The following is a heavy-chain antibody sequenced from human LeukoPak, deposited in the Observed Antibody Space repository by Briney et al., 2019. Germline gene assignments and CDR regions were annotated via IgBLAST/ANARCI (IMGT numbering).Heavy chain of an antibody. CDR2: ISYSGGST. J-gene: IGHJ3*02. V-gene: IGHV3-23*01. Sequence: AGGSLRLSCAASGFTFSSYAMSWVRQAPGKGLEWVSTISYSGGSTYYADSVKGRFPISRDSSKNTLYLQMNGLRGEDTAVYYCAKDDGGSPPDAFDIWGQGTLVTVSS. CDR3: AKDDGGSPPDAFDI. D-gene: IGHD3-10*01. CDR1: GFTFSSYA.